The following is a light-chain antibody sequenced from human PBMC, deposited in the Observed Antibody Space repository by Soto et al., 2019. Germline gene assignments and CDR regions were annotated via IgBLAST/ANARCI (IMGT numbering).Light chain of an antibody. CDR3: LQHDTYPLT. CDR1: QGIRNH. J-gene: IGKJ1*01. V-gene: IGKV1-17*01. CDR2: NAF. Sequence: DIQMTQSPSSLSASVGDRVTITCRASQGIRNHLLGWYQQKPGKAHKFLIYNAFSLQSGVPSRVSGSGSGTEFTLTISSLHPEDFATYYCLQHDTYPLTFGQGTKVEIK.